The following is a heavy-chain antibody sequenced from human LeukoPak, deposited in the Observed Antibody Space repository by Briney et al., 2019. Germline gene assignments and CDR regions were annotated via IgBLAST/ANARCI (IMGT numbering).Heavy chain of an antibody. CDR2: IKEDGSEK. D-gene: IGHD1-26*01. CDR3: ARDRGQVGLFDY. V-gene: IGHV3-7*03. Sequence: GGSLRLSCAASGFTFSIYWMSWVRQAPGKGLEWVASIKEDGSEKYYLDSVKGRFTISRDNAKDSLYLQINSLRAEDTAMYYCARDRGQVGLFDYWGQGTLVTVSS. CDR1: GFTFSIYW. J-gene: IGHJ4*02.